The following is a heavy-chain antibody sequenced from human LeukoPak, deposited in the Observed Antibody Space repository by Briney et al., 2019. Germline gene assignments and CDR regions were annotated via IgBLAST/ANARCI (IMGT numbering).Heavy chain of an antibody. J-gene: IGHJ4*02. CDR2: INPNSGGT. D-gene: IGHD3-22*01. Sequence: ASVKVSCKASGYTFTDYYIHWVRQAPGQGLEWMGWINPNSGGTNYAQKFQGRVTMTRDTSISTAYMELSRLRSDDTAVYYCARDPPYYYDSSGYSALYYWGQGTLVTVSS. CDR3: ARDPPYYYDSSGYSALYY. CDR1: GYTFTDYY. V-gene: IGHV1-2*02.